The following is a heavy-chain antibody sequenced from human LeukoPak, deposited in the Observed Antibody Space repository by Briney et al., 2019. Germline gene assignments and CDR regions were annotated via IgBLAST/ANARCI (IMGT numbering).Heavy chain of an antibody. CDR2: INSDGSST. J-gene: IGHJ2*01. V-gene: IGHV3-74*01. D-gene: IGHD5-18*01. Sequence: GGSLRLSCAASGFTFSSYWMHWVRQAPGKGLVWVSRINSDGSSTSYADSVKGRFTISRDNAKNTLYLQMNSLRAEDTAVYYCASTQLWFNWYFDLWGRGTLVTVSS. CDR1: GFTFSSYW. CDR3: ASTQLWFNWYFDL.